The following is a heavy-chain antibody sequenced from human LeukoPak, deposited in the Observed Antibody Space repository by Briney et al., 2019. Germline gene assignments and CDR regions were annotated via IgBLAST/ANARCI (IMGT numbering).Heavy chain of an antibody. CDR3: AREESSGWYSTIYSAPQRYYYYYGMDV. CDR2: IIPILGIA. V-gene: IGHV1-69*04. D-gene: IGHD6-19*01. CDR1: GGTFSSYA. J-gene: IGHJ6*02. Sequence: GASVKVSCKASGGTFSSYAISWVRQAPGQGLEWMGRIIPILGIANYAQKFQGRVTITADKSTSIAYMELSSLRSEDTAVYYCAREESSGWYSTIYSAPQRYYYYYGMDVWGQGTTVTVSS.